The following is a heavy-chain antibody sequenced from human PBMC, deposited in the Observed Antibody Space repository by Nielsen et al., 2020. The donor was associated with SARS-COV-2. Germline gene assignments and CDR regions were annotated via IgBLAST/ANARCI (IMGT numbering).Heavy chain of an antibody. J-gene: IGHJ4*02. D-gene: IGHD1-26*01. V-gene: IGHV4-61*08. Sequence: SETLSLTCTVSGGSISSGGYYWSWIRQHPGKGLEWIGYIYYSGSTNYNPSLKSRVTISVDTSKNQFSLKLSSVTAADTAVYYCARLRRSIVGARRGRAFDYWGQGTLVTVSS. CDR1: GGSISSGGYY. CDR2: IYYSGST. CDR3: ARLRRSIVGARRGRAFDY.